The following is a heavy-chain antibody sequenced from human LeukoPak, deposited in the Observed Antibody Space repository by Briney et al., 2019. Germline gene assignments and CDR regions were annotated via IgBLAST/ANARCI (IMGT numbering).Heavy chain of an antibody. Sequence: SETLSLTCTVSGGSISSYYWNWIRQPPGKGLEWIGFIYYTGSTNYNPSLKSRVTISLDTPKSQFSLRLNSVTAADTAVYYCARGYCSGGSCYYFDLWGRGTLVTVSS. CDR1: GGSISSYY. CDR2: IYYTGST. D-gene: IGHD2-15*01. J-gene: IGHJ2*01. CDR3: ARGYCSGGSCYYFDL. V-gene: IGHV4-59*01.